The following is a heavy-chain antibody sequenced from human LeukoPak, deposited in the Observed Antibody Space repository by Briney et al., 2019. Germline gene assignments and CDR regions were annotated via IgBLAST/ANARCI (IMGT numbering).Heavy chain of an antibody. CDR2: TSGNNGNT. Sequence: ASVKVSCKASGYTFTSYGISWVRQAPGQGLEWMGWTSGNNGNTNYAQKLQGRVTMTTDTSTSTAYMELRSLRSDDTAVYYCARGCSSTTCYYMDVWGKGTTVTVSS. V-gene: IGHV1-18*01. J-gene: IGHJ6*03. CDR3: ARGCSSTTCYYMDV. CDR1: GYTFTSYG. D-gene: IGHD2-2*01.